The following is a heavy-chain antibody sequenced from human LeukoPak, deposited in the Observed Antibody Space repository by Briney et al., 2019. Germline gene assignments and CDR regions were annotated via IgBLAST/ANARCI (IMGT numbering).Heavy chain of an antibody. Sequence: SETLSLTCTVSRRSISPDHSAWIPQPPGKGLEEIVYLLYTGRARYNPYLEGRATLTVDMSKNQVYLKLRSATAADTATYYCARLVDGANTRVDSWGQGTLVTVSS. D-gene: IGHD4/OR15-4a*01. CDR3: ARLVDGANTRVDS. CDR1: RRSISPDH. J-gene: IGHJ4*02. V-gene: IGHV4-59*08. CDR2: LLYTGRA.